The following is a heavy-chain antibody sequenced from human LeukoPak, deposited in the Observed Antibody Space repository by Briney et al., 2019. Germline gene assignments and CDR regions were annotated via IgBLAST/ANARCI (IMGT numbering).Heavy chain of an antibody. CDR1: RFILTNYW. V-gene: IGHV3-74*01. Sequence: GGSRRLSLAASRFILTNYWLNGVRQPPGKGLVWVSHVNNDGSATSYADSVKGRFTISRDSAKNTVYLHMNSLRVEDTAVYYCTSFFETNWGQGTLVTVSS. CDR2: VNNDGSAT. J-gene: IGHJ4*02. D-gene: IGHD2/OR15-2a*01. CDR3: TSFFETN.